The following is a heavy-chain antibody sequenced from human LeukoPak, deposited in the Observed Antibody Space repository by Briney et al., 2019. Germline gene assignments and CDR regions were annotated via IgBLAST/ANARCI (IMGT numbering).Heavy chain of an antibody. J-gene: IGHJ5*02. V-gene: IGHV4-38-2*02. CDR3: ARGGSVVAAIKRWFDP. CDR1: AYSISSGFY. D-gene: IGHD5-12*01. CDR2: IYHSGST. Sequence: SETLSLTCTVSAYSISSGFYWGWIRQPPGEGLEWIGSIYHSGSTYYNPSLKSRVTISVDTSKNQFSLKLSSVTAADTAVYYCARGGSVVAAIKRWFDPWGQGTLVTVSS.